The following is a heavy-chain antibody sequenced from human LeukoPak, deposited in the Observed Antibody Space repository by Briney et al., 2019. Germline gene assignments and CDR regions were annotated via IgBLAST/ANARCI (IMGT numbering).Heavy chain of an antibody. J-gene: IGHJ3*02. CDR1: GFTFRSYS. CDR3: ARGIDDAFDI. Sequence: GGSLRLSCAASGFTFRSYSMNWVRQAPGKGLEWVSSINSDSNYIYYADSVQGRFTISRDNAKNSLYLQMNSLRAEDTAVYYCARGIDDAFDIWGQGTMVTVSS. V-gene: IGHV3-21*01. CDR2: INSDSNYI.